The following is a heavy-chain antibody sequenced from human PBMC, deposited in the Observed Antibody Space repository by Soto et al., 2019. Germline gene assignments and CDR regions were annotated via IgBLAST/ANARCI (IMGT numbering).Heavy chain of an antibody. D-gene: IGHD3-10*01. V-gene: IGHV4-34*01. Sequence: SETLSLTCAVYGGSFSGYYWSWIRQPPGKGLEWIGEINHSGSTNYNPSLKSRVTISVDTSKNQYSLKLSSVTAADTAVYYCARGDLTYYYGSGSYSHWFDPWGQGTLVTVPS. CDR3: ARGDLTYYYGSGSYSHWFDP. J-gene: IGHJ5*02. CDR1: GGSFSGYY. CDR2: INHSGST.